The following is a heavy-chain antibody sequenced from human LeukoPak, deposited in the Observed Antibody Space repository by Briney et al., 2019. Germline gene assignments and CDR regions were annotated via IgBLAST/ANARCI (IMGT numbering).Heavy chain of an antibody. CDR3: ARAREEYSSSWVPHYYMDV. D-gene: IGHD6-13*01. CDR2: IKTDGSST. CDR1: GFTFDSYG. Sequence: GGSLRLSCAASGFTFDSYGMNWVRQAPGKGLMWVSRIKTDGSSTSYADSVKGRFTISRDNAKNTLYLQMNSLRVEDTAVYYCARAREEYSSSWVPHYYMDVWGKGTTVTVSS. V-gene: IGHV3-74*01. J-gene: IGHJ6*03.